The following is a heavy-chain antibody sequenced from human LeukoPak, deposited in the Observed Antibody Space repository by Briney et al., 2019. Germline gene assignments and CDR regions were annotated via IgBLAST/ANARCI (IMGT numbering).Heavy chain of an antibody. Sequence: GGSLRLSCAASGFTFSNAWMSWVRQAPGKGLEWVGRIKSKTDGGTTDYAAPVKGRFTISRDDSKNTLYLQMNSLKTEDAAVYYCTTHIVVVPAALSTNYYYMDVWGKGTTVTVSS. V-gene: IGHV3-15*01. D-gene: IGHD2-2*01. CDR2: IKSKTDGGTT. CDR3: TTHIVVVPAALSTNYYYMDV. J-gene: IGHJ6*03. CDR1: GFTFSNAW.